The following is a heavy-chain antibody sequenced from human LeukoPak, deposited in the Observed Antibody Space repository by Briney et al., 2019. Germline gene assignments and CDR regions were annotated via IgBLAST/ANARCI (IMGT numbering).Heavy chain of an antibody. CDR1: AGAISSYY. J-gene: IGHJ4*02. V-gene: IGHV4-59*08. CDR3: ARAYSNLWGYFGY. Sequence: PSETLSLTCAVSAGAISSYYWSWIRQSPGKGLEWIGYIYYSGSSYYNPSLKSRVTISVDTSKNQFSLKLSSVTAADTAVYYCARAYSNLWGYFGYWGQGTLVTVSS. CDR2: IYYSGSS. D-gene: IGHD4-11*01.